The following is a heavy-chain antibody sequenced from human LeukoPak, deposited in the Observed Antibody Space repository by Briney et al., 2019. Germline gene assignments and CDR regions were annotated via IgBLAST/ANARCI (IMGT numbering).Heavy chain of an antibody. CDR2: IHHSGTT. J-gene: IGHJ4*02. Sequence: KPSETLSLTCSVSGGSISGTDYYWSWIRQPPGKGLEWIGYIHHSGTTSYNPSLKSRITISVDPSMNQFSLKLTSMTAADTAVYYCVGRGYAMAYWGQGTLVTVSS. CDR3: VGRGYAMAY. CDR1: GGSISGTDYY. V-gene: IGHV4-30-4*01. D-gene: IGHD5-12*01.